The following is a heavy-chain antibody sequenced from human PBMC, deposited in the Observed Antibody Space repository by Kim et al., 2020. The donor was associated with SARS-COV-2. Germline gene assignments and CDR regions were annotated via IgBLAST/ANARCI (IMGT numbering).Heavy chain of an antibody. V-gene: IGHV3-7*01. D-gene: IGHD3-16*01. CDR1: GFTFSNYW. CDR3: AKDWGGP. CDR2: IKQDGTEK. J-gene: IGHJ5*02. Sequence: GGSLRFSCAASGFTFSNYWMAWARQAPGKGLEWVAVIKQDGTEKYYVDSAEGRFTISRDNTKNSLYLHMNILRADDTAVYYCAKDWGGPWGQGTLVTVSS.